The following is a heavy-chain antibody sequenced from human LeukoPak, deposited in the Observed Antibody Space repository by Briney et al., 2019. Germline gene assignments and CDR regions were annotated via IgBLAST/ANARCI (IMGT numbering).Heavy chain of an antibody. CDR2: ISSSGSTI. D-gene: IGHD3-22*01. CDR3: ARADYYDSSGYSY. Sequence: GGSLRLSCAASGFTFSSYEMNWVRQAPGKGLEWVSYISSSGSTIYYADSVKGRFTISRDNAKNSLYLQMNSLRAEDTAVYYCARADYYDSSGYSYWGQGTLVTVSS. CDR1: GFTFSSYE. V-gene: IGHV3-48*03. J-gene: IGHJ4*02.